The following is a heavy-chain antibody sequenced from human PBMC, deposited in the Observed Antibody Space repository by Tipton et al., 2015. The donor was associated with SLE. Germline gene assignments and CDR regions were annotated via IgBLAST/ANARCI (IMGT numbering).Heavy chain of an antibody. CDR1: GGSISSYY. D-gene: IGHD6-25*01. Sequence: TLSLTCTVSGGSISSYYWSWIRQPPGKGLEWIGHISINETTYYNPSLRSRLSVSIDTSKNPFPLKLTSVTAADTAVYYCARDPLVRSPAAAGFFDLWGHGTLVTVSS. J-gene: IGHJ4*01. V-gene: IGHV4-4*09. CDR3: ARDPLVRSPAAAGFFDL. CDR2: ISINETT.